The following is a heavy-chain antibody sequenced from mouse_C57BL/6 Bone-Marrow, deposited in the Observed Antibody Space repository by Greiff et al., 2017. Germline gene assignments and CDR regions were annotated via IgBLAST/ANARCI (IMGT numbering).Heavy chain of an antibody. J-gene: IGHJ3*01. D-gene: IGHD1-1*01. Sequence: QVQLQQPGAELVMPGASVKLSCKASGYTFTSYWMHWVKQRPGQGLEWIGEIDPSDSYTNYNQKFKGKSTLTVDKSSSTAYMQLSSLTSEDSAVYYCARDGSSYDWFAYWGQGTLVTASA. CDR1: GYTFTSYW. V-gene: IGHV1-69*01. CDR3: ARDGSSYDWFAY. CDR2: IDPSDSYT.